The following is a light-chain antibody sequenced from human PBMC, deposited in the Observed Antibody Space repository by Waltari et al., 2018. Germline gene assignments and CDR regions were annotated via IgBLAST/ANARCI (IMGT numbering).Light chain of an antibody. Sequence: VMTQTPLSLSVTMGQLAYISCTSSQSLLHSDGKTYFYWYLQKPGQPPQLLIYEVSKLFSGVPDRFSGSGSGTDFTLKISRVEAEDVGVYYCLQSIHLPPAFGQGTRLEIK. CDR3: LQSIHLPPA. CDR1: QSLLHSDGKTY. CDR2: EVS. J-gene: IGKJ5*01. V-gene: IGKV2D-29*01.